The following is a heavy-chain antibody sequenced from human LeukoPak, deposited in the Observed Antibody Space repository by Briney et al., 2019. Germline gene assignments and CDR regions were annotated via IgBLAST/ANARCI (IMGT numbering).Heavy chain of an antibody. CDR3: AAKYCSGGSCSGSFDY. D-gene: IGHD2-15*01. J-gene: IGHJ4*02. Sequence: GASVKVSCKASGYTFTGYYMHWVRQAPGQGLEWMGWINPNSGGTNYAQKFQGRVTMTRDTSISTAYMELSRLRSDDTAVHYCAAKYCSGGSCSGSFDYWGQGTLVTVSS. CDR2: INPNSGGT. CDR1: GYTFTGYY. V-gene: IGHV1-2*02.